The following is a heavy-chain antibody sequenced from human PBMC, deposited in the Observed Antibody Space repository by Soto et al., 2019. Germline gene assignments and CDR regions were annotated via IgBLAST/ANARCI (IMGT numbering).Heavy chain of an antibody. CDR1: GGTFSSYA. Sequence: ASVKVSCKASGGTFSSYAISWVRQAPGQGLEWMGGIIPIFGTANYAQKFQGRVTITADESTSTAYMELSSLRSEDTAVYYCARGGPYCGGDCYSGWVTYGMDVWGQGTTVTVS. D-gene: IGHD2-21*02. CDR2: IIPIFGTA. V-gene: IGHV1-69*13. J-gene: IGHJ6*02. CDR3: ARGGPYCGGDCYSGWVTYGMDV.